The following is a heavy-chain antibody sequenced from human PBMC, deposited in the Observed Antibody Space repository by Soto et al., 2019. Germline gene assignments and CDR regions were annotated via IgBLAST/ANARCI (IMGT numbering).Heavy chain of an antibody. CDR3: ARGPIVVVPTYYYYYYYGMDV. CDR2: ISAYNGNT. Sequence: GASVKVSCKASGYTFTSYGISWVRQAPGQGLEWMGWISAYNGNTNYAQKLQGRVTMTTDTSTSTAYMELRSLRSDDTAVYYCARGPIVVVPTYYYYYYYGMDVSGPGTTVTFYS. V-gene: IGHV1-18*04. J-gene: IGHJ6*02. CDR1: GYTFTSYG. D-gene: IGHD3-22*01.